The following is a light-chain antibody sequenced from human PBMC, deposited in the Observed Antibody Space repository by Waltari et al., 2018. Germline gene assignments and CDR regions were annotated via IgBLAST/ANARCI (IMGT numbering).Light chain of an antibody. CDR2: DAS. J-gene: IGKJ4*01. V-gene: IGKV3-15*01. CDR3: QQYNNWPLT. CDR1: QSVTNN. Sequence: ERVMTQSPATLSVSPGERATLSCRASQSVTNNLAWYQQKVGQAPRLLIDDASTRATGIAARFSGSGSGTEFTLTISSLQSEDFAVYYCQQYNNWPLTFGGGTKVEIK.